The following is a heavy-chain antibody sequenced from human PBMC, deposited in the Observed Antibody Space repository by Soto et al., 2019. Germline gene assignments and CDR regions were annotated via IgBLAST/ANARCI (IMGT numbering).Heavy chain of an antibody. Sequence: PGGSLRLSCAASGFTFSSYGMHWVRQAPGKGLEWVAVIWYDGSNKYYAGSVKGRFTISRDNSKNTLYLQMNSLRAEDTAVYYCARDMGIAVAAFDYWGQGTLVTVSS. V-gene: IGHV3-33*01. CDR2: IWYDGSNK. J-gene: IGHJ4*02. CDR3: ARDMGIAVAAFDY. D-gene: IGHD6-19*01. CDR1: GFTFSSYG.